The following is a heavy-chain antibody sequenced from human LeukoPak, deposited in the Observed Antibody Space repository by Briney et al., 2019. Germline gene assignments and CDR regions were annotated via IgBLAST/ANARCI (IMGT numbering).Heavy chain of an antibody. Sequence: SETLSLTCTVSGGFISSYYWSWIRQPPGKGLEWMGYIYYSGSTNYNPSLKSRVTISVDTSKNQFSLKLSSVTAADTAVYYCARDGSGSRPHYYYGMDVWGQGTTVTVSS. D-gene: IGHD1-26*01. J-gene: IGHJ6*02. V-gene: IGHV4-59*01. CDR3: ARDGSGSRPHYYYGMDV. CDR1: GGFISSYY. CDR2: IYYSGST.